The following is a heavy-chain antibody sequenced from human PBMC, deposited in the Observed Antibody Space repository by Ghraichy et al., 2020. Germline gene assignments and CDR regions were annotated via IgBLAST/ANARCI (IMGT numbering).Heavy chain of an antibody. Sequence: ESLNISCTVSGGSISSYYWSWIRQPPGKGLEWIGYIYYSGSTNYNPSLKSRVTISVDTSKNQFSLKLSSVTAADTAVYYCAREWNYCSGGSCYLGAFDIWGQGTMVTVSS. CDR1: GGSISSYY. V-gene: IGHV4-59*01. D-gene: IGHD2-15*01. CDR3: AREWNYCSGGSCYLGAFDI. CDR2: IYYSGST. J-gene: IGHJ3*02.